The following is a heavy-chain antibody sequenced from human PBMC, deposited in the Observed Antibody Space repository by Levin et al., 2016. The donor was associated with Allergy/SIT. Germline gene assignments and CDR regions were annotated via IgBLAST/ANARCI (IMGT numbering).Heavy chain of an antibody. CDR3: ARRERYSGKLFDP. J-gene: IGHJ5*02. CDR1: GGSFSTYY. V-gene: IGHV4-34*01. CDR2: VSHSGTA. Sequence: SETLSLTCAVYGGSFSTYYWSWIRQPPGKGLEWIGEVSHSGTANYNPSLKSRATTSVDTSKNQFSLNLSSVTAADTAVYYCARRERYSGKLFDPWGQGSLVTVSS. D-gene: IGHD5-12*01.